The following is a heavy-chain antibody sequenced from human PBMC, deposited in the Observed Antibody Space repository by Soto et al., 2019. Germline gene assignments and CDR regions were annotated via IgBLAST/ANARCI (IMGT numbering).Heavy chain of an antibody. CDR1: GYPFTSDA. J-gene: IGHJ4*02. Sequence: GAEVKVSFKASGYPFTSDAIHWVRHAPGQRLEFMGWINAGNGNTKYSQKFQGRVTITRDTSASTAYMELSSLRSEDTAVYYCARGEDLGRWLHKAHYFDYWGQGTLVTVSS. CDR3: ARGEDLGRWLHKAHYFDY. D-gene: IGHD5-12*01. V-gene: IGHV1-3*01. CDR2: INAGNGNT.